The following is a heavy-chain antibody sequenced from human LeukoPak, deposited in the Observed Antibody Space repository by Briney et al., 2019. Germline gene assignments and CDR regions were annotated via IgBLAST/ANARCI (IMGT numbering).Heavy chain of an antibody. V-gene: IGHV3-15*01. D-gene: IGHD1-26*01. Sequence: GGSLRLSCAASGFTFVNAWMTWVRQAPGKGLEWVGRIKSKTDGGTTDFAAPVKGRFTISRDDSANTLYLQMNSLKTEDTAVYYCTTDLRWELQYQFDYWGQGTLVTVSS. CDR3: TTDLRWELQYQFDY. J-gene: IGHJ4*02. CDR1: GFTFVNAW. CDR2: IKSKTDGGTT.